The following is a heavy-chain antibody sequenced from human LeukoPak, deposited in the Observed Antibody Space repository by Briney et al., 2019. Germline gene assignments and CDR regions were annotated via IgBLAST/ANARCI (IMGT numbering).Heavy chain of an antibody. CDR1: GFTFTISA. J-gene: IGHJ4*02. V-gene: IGHV1-58*01. CDR3: AAEAHMTGTSFDY. Sequence: ASVRVSCKATGFTFTISAVQWVRQARGQRLEWIGWIVVGSGNTNYAQKFQERVTITRDMSTSTAYMELSSLRSEDAAVYYCAAEAHMTGTSFDYWGQGTLVTVSS. D-gene: IGHD1-20*01. CDR2: IVVGSGNT.